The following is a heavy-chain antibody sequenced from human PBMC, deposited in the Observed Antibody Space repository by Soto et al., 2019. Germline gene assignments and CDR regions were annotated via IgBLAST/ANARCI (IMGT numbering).Heavy chain of an antibody. Sequence: PSETLSLTCAVSGGSISSGDYYWSWIRQPPGKGLEWIGYIYYSGSTYYNPSLKSRVTISVDTSKNQFSLKLSSVTAADTAVYYCARDGAHGTVDYWGQGTLVTVSS. D-gene: IGHD2-21*02. CDR1: GGSISSGDYY. V-gene: IGHV4-30-4*01. J-gene: IGHJ4*02. CDR2: IYYSGST. CDR3: ARDGAHGTVDY.